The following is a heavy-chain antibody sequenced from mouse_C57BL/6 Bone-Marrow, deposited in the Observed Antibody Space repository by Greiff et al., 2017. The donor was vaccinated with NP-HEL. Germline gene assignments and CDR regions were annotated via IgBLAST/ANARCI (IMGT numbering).Heavy chain of an antibody. D-gene: IGHD4-1*01. CDR1: GYTFTSYW. CDR3: ARRRGPNWAYYAMDY. V-gene: IGHV1-55*01. CDR2: IYPGGGST. Sequence: VQLQQSGAELVKPGASVKMSCTASGYTFTSYWITWVKQRPGQGLEWIGDIYPGGGSTNYNEKFKSKATLTVDTSSSTAYMQLSSLTSEDSAVYYCARRRGPNWAYYAMDYWGQGTSVTVSS. J-gene: IGHJ4*01.